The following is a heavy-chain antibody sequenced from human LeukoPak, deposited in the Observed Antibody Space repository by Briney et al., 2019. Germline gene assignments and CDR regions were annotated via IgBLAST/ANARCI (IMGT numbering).Heavy chain of an antibody. CDR3: ARATTMIVVDGAHYNWFDP. V-gene: IGHV1-18*01. D-gene: IGHD3-22*01. CDR1: AYTFASYG. CDR2: ISAYNGNT. J-gene: IGHJ5*02. Sequence: ASVKVSCKASAYTFASYGITWVRQAPGQGLEWMGWISAYNGNTNYAQKLQGRVTMTTDTSTSTAYMELRSLRSDDTAVYYCARATTMIVVDGAHYNWFDPWGQGTLVTVSS.